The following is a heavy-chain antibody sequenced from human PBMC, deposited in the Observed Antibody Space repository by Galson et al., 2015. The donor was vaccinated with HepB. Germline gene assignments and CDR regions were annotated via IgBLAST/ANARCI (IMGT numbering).Heavy chain of an antibody. D-gene: IGHD3-22*01. CDR2: INPSSGGT. CDR1: GYTFADYY. Sequence: SVKVSCKASGYTFADYYIHWVRQAPNKGLEWMGWINPSSGGTNYAQKFQGRVTLTRDSSINTAYMELSRLRSDDTALYYCARDYYDSGGPPTEHFEHWGQGTLVIVSS. V-gene: IGHV1-2*02. J-gene: IGHJ1*01. CDR3: ARDYYDSGGPPTEHFEH.